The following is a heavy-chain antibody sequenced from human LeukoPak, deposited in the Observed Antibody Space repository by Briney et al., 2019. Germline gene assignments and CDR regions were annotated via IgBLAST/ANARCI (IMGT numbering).Heavy chain of an antibody. J-gene: IGHJ4*02. D-gene: IGHD6-6*01. CDR3: ARGGYSSSNYYFDY. Sequence: SVTVSCKASGGSFSSYAISWVRQAPGQGLEWMGGIIPIFGTANYAQKFQGRVTITTDESTSTAYMELSSLRSEDTAVYYCARGGYSSSNYYFDYWGQGTLVTVSS. CDR1: GGSFSSYA. V-gene: IGHV1-69*05. CDR2: IIPIFGTA.